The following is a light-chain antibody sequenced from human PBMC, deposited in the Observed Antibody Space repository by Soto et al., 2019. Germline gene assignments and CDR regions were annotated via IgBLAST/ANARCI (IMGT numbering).Light chain of an antibody. V-gene: IGKV3-15*01. CDR3: QQYGSSPRT. Sequence: EIVITQSAATLSVSPWERATLSCRASQSVSSNLAWYQQKPGQAPRLLIYGASTRATGIPARFSGSGSGTDFTLTISRLEPEDFAVYYCQQYGSSPRTFGQGTKVDI. CDR1: QSVSSN. CDR2: GAS. J-gene: IGKJ1*01.